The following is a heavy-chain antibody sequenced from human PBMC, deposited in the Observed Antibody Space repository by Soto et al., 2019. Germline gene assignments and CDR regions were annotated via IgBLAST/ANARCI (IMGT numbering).Heavy chain of an antibody. D-gene: IGHD2-15*01. Sequence: GGSLRLSCAASGFTFSSYGMYWVRQAPGKGLEWVAVIWYDGSNKYYADSVKGRFTISRDNSKNTLYLQMNSLRAEDTAVYYCARGVVVAAYYYYYMDVWGKGTTVTVSS. CDR2: IWYDGSNK. V-gene: IGHV3-33*01. J-gene: IGHJ6*03. CDR3: ARGVVVAAYYYYYMDV. CDR1: GFTFSSYG.